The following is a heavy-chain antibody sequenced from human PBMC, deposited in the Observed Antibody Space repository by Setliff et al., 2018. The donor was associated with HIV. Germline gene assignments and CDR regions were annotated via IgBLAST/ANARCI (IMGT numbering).Heavy chain of an antibody. Sequence: ASVKVSCKASGYTFTNSDINWVRQAPGQGLEWMGWMNPKSGNTGYVQKFQGRVTMTADESTSTDYMELSSLRSEDTAVYYCASGREGSYYYDSSGPLIYYYYGMDVWGQGTTVTVSS. V-gene: IGHV1-8*02. CDR2: MNPKSGNT. D-gene: IGHD3-22*01. CDR1: GYTFTNSD. J-gene: IGHJ6*02. CDR3: ASGREGSYYYDSSGPLIYYYYGMDV.